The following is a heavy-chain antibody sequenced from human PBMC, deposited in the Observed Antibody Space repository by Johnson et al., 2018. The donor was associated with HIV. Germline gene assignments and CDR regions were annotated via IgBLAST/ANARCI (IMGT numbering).Heavy chain of an antibody. V-gene: IGHV3-7*03. CDR2: IKQDGSEK. CDR1: GFTFSSYW. Sequence: EVQLLESGGGLVQRGGSLRLSYAASGFTFSSYWMSWVRQAPGKGLEWVANIKQDGSEKYYVDSVKGRFTISRDNAKNSLYLQMNSLRAEDTAVYFCARGRGLWGVQDAFDIWGQGTMVTVSS. J-gene: IGHJ3*02. CDR3: ARGRGLWGVQDAFDI. D-gene: IGHD2-21*01.